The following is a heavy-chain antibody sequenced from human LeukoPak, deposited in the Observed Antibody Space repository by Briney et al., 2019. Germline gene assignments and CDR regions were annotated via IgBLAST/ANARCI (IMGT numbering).Heavy chain of an antibody. V-gene: IGHV7-4-1*02. D-gene: IGHD2-15*01. J-gene: IGHJ6*02. CDR2: INTNTGNP. Sequence: ASVTVSCTASGYTFTSYAMNWVRQAPGQGLEWMGWINTNTGNPTYAQGFTGRFVFSLDTSVSTAYLQISSLKAEDTAVYYCARVQRSYYYYGMDVWGQGTTVTVSS. CDR3: ARVQRSYYYYGMDV. CDR1: GYTFTSYA.